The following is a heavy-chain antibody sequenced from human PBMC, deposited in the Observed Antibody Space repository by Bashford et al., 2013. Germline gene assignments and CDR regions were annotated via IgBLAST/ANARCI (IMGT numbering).Heavy chain of an antibody. V-gene: IGHV4-39*02. D-gene: IGHD3-22*01. CDR1: GGSISSSNYY. CDR2: IDYSGIT. Sequence: SETLSLTCTVSGGSISSSNYYWGWIRQPPGKGLEWIGMIDYSGITYYNPSLESRLTVSVDTSKNHFSLRLGSVTAADTAVYYCARLAYETSGYSNWFDPWGQGTLVTVSS. CDR3: ARLAYETSGYSNWFDP. J-gene: IGHJ5*02.